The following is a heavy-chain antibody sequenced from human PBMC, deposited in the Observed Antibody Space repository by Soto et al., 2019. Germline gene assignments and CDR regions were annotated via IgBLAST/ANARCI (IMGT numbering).Heavy chain of an antibody. D-gene: IGHD2-2*01. J-gene: IGHJ6*02. V-gene: IGHV3-48*02. CDR1: GFTFSSYS. Sequence: EVQLVESGGGLVQPGGSLRLSCAASGFTFSSYSMNWVRQAPGKGLEWVSYISSSSSTIYYADSVKGRFTISRDNAKKSLYLQMNSLRDEDTAVYYCARDYQDIVVVPAAIYYYYYGMDVWGQGTTVTVSS. CDR3: ARDYQDIVVVPAAIYYYYYGMDV. CDR2: ISSSSSTI.